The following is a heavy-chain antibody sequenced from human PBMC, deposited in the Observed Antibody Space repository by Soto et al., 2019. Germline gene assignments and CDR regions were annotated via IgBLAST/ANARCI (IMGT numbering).Heavy chain of an antibody. V-gene: IGHV3-30*18. J-gene: IGHJ3*02. CDR3: ANRVEMATITDAFDI. CDR1: GFTFRSFG. CDR2: ISYDGSNK. D-gene: IGHD5-12*01. Sequence: SLRRSSLSTGFTFRSFGMHWVRQAPGKGLEWVAVISYDGSNKYYADSVKCRFTISRDNSKNTPYLQMNSLRAEDTAVYYCANRVEMATITDAFDIWGQGT.